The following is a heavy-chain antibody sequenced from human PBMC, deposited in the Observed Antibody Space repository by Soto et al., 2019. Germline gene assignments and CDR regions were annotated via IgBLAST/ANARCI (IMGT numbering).Heavy chain of an antibody. Sequence: GGSLRLSCAASGFTFSSYAMSWVRQAPGKGLEWVSAISGSGGSTYYADSVKGRFTISRDNSKNTLYLQMNSLRAEDKAVYYCAKGSGDITIFGVVLSYGMDVWGQGTTVTVSS. D-gene: IGHD3-3*01. V-gene: IGHV3-23*01. CDR3: AKGSGDITIFGVVLSYGMDV. CDR1: GFTFSSYA. CDR2: ISGSGGST. J-gene: IGHJ6*02.